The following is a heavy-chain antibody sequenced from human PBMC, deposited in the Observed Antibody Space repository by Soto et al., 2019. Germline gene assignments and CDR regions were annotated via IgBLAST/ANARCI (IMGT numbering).Heavy chain of an antibody. Sequence: ASVKVSCKGFGYSFMKYGINWVRQAPGQGLKWVGWISPYSGYTHSAQKFHGRLTLTTDTAASTAYMELRILRSADTALYYCAREASVLIPAAQPSRFDSWGQGTLVTVSS. CDR3: AREASVLIPAAQPSRFDS. CDR2: ISPYSGYT. D-gene: IGHD2-2*01. CDR1: GYSFMKYG. V-gene: IGHV1-18*01. J-gene: IGHJ4*02.